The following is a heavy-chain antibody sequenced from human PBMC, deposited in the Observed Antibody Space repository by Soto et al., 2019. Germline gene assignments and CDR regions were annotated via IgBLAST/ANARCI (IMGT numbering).Heavy chain of an antibody. Sequence: QSQTLSLTCAISGDSVSSNSAAWNWIRQSPSRGLEWLGRTYYRSKWYNDYAVSVKSRITINPDTSKNQFSLQLNSVTPEDTAVYYCASGRYCSSTSCPQGYYYYMDVWGKGTTVTVSS. CDR1: GDSVSSNSAA. CDR2: TYYRSKWYN. V-gene: IGHV6-1*01. J-gene: IGHJ6*03. CDR3: ASGRYCSSTSCPQGYYYYMDV. D-gene: IGHD2-2*01.